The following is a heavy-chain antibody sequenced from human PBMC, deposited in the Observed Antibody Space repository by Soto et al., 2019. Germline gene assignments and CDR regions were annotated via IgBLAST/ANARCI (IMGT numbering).Heavy chain of an antibody. CDR1: GFTFDDYA. D-gene: IGHD6-19*01. J-gene: IGHJ3*01. Sequence: EVQLVESGGGLVQPGRSLRLSCTASGFTFDDYAMHWVRQPPGKGLEWVSGITWNSGDKQYADSVKGRFTISRDDAKKFLYLEMNSLRAEDTALYYCAKVLHLYNSGWIDAFDFWGQGTIVTVSS. CDR2: ITWNSGDK. V-gene: IGHV3-9*01. CDR3: AKVLHLYNSGWIDAFDF.